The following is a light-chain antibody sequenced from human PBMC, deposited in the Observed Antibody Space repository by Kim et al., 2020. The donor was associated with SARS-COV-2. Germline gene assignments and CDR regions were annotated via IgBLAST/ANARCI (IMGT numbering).Light chain of an antibody. CDR2: YDS. CDR1: NIGRKS. CDR3: QVWDGTTDRPI. Sequence: APGKTARTTCGGDNIGRKSVHWYQQRAGQAPVLVIYYDSDRPSGIPERFSGSNSGNTATLTISSVEAGDEADYYCQVWDGTTDRPIFGGGTKLTVL. V-gene: IGLV3-21*04. J-gene: IGLJ2*01.